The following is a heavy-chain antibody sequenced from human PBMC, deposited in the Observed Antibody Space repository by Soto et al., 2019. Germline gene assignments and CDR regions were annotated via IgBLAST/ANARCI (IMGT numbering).Heavy chain of an antibody. J-gene: IGHJ5*02. V-gene: IGHV3-23*01. D-gene: IGHD6-6*01. Sequence: GGSLRLSCAASGFTFSSYAMSWVRQAPGKGLEWVSAISGSGGSTCYADSVKGRFTISRDNSKNTQYLQMNSLRAEDTAVYYCAKFPPPLDYSSSLTAWFDPWGQGTLVTVSS. CDR1: GFTFSSYA. CDR3: AKFPPPLDYSSSLTAWFDP. CDR2: ISGSGGST.